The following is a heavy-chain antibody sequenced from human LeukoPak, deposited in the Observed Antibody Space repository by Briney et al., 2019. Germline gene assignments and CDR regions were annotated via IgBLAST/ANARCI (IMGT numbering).Heavy chain of an antibody. J-gene: IGHJ4*02. CDR2: IKQDGSEK. D-gene: IGHD3-22*01. V-gene: IGHV3-7*01. Sequence: PGGSLRLSCAASGFTFSSYAMHWVRQAPGKGLEWVANIKQDGSEKYYVDSVKGRFTISRDNAKNSLYLQMNSLRAEDTAVYYCARTYYYDSSGSPFDYWGQGTLVTVSS. CDR3: ARTYYYDSSGSPFDY. CDR1: GFTFSSYA.